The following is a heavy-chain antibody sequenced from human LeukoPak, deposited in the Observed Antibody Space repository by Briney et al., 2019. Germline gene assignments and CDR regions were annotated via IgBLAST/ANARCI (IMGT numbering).Heavy chain of an antibody. CDR2: ISSNGGST. V-gene: IGHV3-64D*06. Sequence: GGSLRLSCSSSGFTFSSYAIRWVRQAPGKGLEYVSAISSNGGSTDYADSVKGRFTISRDNSKNTLYLQMSSLRAEDTAVYYCVKGPGLRYLDPTFDIWGQGTMVTVS. CDR1: GFTFSSYA. D-gene: IGHD3-9*01. CDR3: VKGPGLRYLDPTFDI. J-gene: IGHJ3*02.